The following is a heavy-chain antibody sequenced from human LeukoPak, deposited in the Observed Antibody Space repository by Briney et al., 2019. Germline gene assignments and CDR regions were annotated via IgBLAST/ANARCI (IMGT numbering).Heavy chain of an antibody. CDR3: ARDPTTVTSLPYYFDD. J-gene: IGHJ4*02. Sequence: NPSETLSLTCAVSGGSFIGYHWNWIRQLPGKGLEWIGEINHSGATNYNPSLKSRVTISVETSKNQFSLKLRSMTAPDTAVYYCARDPTTVTSLPYYFDDWGQGTLVTVSS. D-gene: IGHD4-17*01. V-gene: IGHV4-34*01. CDR1: GGSFIGYH. CDR2: INHSGAT.